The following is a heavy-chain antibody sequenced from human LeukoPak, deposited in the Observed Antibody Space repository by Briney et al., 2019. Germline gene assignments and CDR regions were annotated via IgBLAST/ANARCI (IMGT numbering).Heavy chain of an antibody. J-gene: IGHJ4*02. CDR3: AREYCSSTSCYSDFGDY. CDR2: INPNSGGT. Sequence: ASVKVSCKASGYSFTVYYMHWVRQAPGQGLEWMGWINPNSGGTNYAQKFQGRVTMTRDTSISTAYMELSRLRSDDTAVYYCAREYCSSTSCYSDFGDYWGQGTLVTVSS. D-gene: IGHD2-2*01. CDR1: GYSFTVYY. V-gene: IGHV1-2*02.